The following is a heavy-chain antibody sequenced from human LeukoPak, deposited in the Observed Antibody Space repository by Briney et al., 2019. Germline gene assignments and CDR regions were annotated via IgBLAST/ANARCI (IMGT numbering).Heavy chain of an antibody. CDR2: INPNSGGT. D-gene: IGHD2-2*01. Sequence: ASVKVSCKASGYTFTGYYMHWVRQAPGQGLEWMGWINPNSGGTNYAQKFQGRVTMTRDTSISTAYMELSRLRSDDTAVYYCASCSSTSCYHYWYFDLGGRGPLVTVS. V-gene: IGHV1-2*02. CDR1: GYTFTGYY. CDR3: ASCSSTSCYHYWYFDL. J-gene: IGHJ2*01.